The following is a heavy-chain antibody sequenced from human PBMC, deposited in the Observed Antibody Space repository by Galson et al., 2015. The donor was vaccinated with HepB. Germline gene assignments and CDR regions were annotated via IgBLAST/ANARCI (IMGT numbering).Heavy chain of an antibody. CDR1: GFIFRHHA. D-gene: IGHD3-16*01. CDR3: VKEGSWFGGDWFDP. CDR2: INGRGSTR. V-gene: IGHV3-23*01. Sequence: SLRLSCAGSGFIFRHHAMAWIRQAPGKGLEWVSGINGRGSTRSYSDAVKGRFSISRDNSKGTVLLQMDNLRAEDTALYYCVKEGSWFGGDWFDPWGQGALVTVS. J-gene: IGHJ5*02.